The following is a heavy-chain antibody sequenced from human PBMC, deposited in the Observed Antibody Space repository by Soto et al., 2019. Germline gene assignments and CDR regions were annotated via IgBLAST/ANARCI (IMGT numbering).Heavy chain of an antibody. CDR1: GFTFSDYW. V-gene: IGHV3-7*05. Sequence: EVQLVESGGGLVQPGGSLRLSCAASGFTFSDYWMSWVRQAPGKGLEWVANIKQDGSEQFYVDSVKGRFTISRDNAKNSLYLQINSLRAEDTAVYYCAREAVWGQGTTVTVSS. J-gene: IGHJ6*02. CDR3: AREAV. CDR2: IKQDGSEQ.